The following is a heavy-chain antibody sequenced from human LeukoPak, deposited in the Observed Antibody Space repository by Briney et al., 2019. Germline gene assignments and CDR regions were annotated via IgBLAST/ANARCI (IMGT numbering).Heavy chain of an antibody. Sequence: ASVKVSCKASGGTFSSYAISWVRQAPGQGLEWMGGIIPIFGTANYAQKFQGRVTITADESTSTAYMELSSLRSEDTAVYYCATVVTGENWFDPWGQGTPVTVSS. CDR2: IIPIFGTA. D-gene: IGHD7-27*01. CDR3: ATVVTGENWFDP. CDR1: GGTFSSYA. J-gene: IGHJ5*02. V-gene: IGHV1-69*13.